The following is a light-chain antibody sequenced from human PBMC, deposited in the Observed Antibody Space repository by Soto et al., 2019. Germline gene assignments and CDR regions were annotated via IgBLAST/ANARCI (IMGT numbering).Light chain of an antibody. J-gene: IGLJ1*01. CDR3: SSYSTTDTLV. Sequence: QSVLTQPASVSGSPGQSITISCTGTSSDVGGYNYVSWYQQHPGKAPKLMIYEVSNRPSGVSNRFSGSKSGNTASLIISGLQADDEAEYFCSSYSTTDTLVFGSGTKLTVL. CDR2: EVS. V-gene: IGLV2-14*01. CDR1: SSDVGGYNY.